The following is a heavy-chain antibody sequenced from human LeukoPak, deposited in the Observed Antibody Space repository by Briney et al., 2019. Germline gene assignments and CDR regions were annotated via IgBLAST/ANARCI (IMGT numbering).Heavy chain of an antibody. D-gene: IGHD2-8*02. V-gene: IGHV4-59*07. CDR1: GASISGYY. CDR3: ARYHCPAGVCDGFDY. Sequence: SDTLSLTCTVSGASISGYYWSWIRQPPGKGLEWIGYIYFSGTTNDSPSLKSRVTMSVDASKNQFSLKLTSVTAADTAVYYCARYHCPAGVCDGFDYWGLGTLVTVST. J-gene: IGHJ4*02. CDR2: IYFSGTT.